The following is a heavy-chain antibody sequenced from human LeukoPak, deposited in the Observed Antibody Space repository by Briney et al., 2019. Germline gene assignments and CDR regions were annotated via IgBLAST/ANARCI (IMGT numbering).Heavy chain of an antibody. CDR1: GFTFSSYS. CDR2: ISSSSSTI. V-gene: IGHV3-48*04. D-gene: IGHD2/OR15-2a*01. CDR3: ARGPTRANSSDY. Sequence: PGGSLRLSCAASGFTFSSYSMNWVRQAPGKGLEWVSYISSSSSTIYYADSVRGRFTISRDNAKNSLYLQMNSLRAEDTAVYYCARGPTRANSSDYWGQGARLTVSS. J-gene: IGHJ4*02.